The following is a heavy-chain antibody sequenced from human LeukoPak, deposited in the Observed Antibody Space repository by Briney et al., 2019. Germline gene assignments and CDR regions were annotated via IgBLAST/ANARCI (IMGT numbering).Heavy chain of an antibody. CDR2: ISSDGST. D-gene: IGHD6-19*01. Sequence: GGSLRLSCAASGVSVRGNWMHWVRQAPGKGLMWVSRISSDGSTYYTDSARGRFTISRDNAANTVYLQVNGLRAEDTAVYYCARGSGAYGDFDYWGQGTLVTVSS. V-gene: IGHV3-74*01. CDR1: GVSVRGNW. CDR3: ARGSGAYGDFDY. J-gene: IGHJ4*02.